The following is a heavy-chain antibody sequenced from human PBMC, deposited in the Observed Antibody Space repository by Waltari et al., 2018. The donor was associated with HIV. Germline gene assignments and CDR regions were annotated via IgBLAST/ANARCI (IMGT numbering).Heavy chain of an antibody. D-gene: IGHD5-18*01. V-gene: IGHV3-13*01. Sequence: EVQLVESGGGLVQPGGSLRLSCAASGFTFSRYDMHWVRQVTGKGLEWVSSIDTTGDTYYPGSVKGRFTISRENAKNSLYLQMNSLRAGDTALYYCARAKLVDTAMVWYFDLWGRGTLVTVSS. J-gene: IGHJ2*01. CDR3: ARAKLVDTAMVWYFDL. CDR1: GFTFSRYD. CDR2: IDTTGDT.